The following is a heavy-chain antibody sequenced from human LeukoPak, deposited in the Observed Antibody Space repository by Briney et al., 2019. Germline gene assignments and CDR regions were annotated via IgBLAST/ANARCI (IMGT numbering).Heavy chain of an antibody. V-gene: IGHV1-2*02. CDR3: ARDRLGDCGTTSCYLAY. CDR1: GYTFTGYF. D-gene: IGHD2-2*01. CDR2: INPNSGDT. J-gene: IGHJ4*02. Sequence: ASVMVSCKTSGYTFTGYFIHWVRQAPGQGLEWMGWINPNSGDTNFAQKFQDRVTMTRDTSIKTVYMDLSTLTSDDTAVYYCARDRLGDCGTTSCYLAYWGQGTQVTVSS.